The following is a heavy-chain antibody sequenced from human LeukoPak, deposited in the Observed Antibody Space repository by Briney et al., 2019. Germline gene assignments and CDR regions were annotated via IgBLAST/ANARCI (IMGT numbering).Heavy chain of an antibody. CDR3: TKDRGATLRNWYFDL. V-gene: IGHV3-23*01. D-gene: IGHD3-10*01. CDR2: ICGSAGST. CDR1: GGTFSSYA. Sequence: SCKASGGTFSSYAISWVRQAPGQGLEWMGGIIPICGSAGSTHYADSVRGRFTISRDNSKNTLYLQMNSLRAEDTAVYYCTKDRGATLRNWYFDLWGRGTLLTVSS. J-gene: IGHJ2*01.